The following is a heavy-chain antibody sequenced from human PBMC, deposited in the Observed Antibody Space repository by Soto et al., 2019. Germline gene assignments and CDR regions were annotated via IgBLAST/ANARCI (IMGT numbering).Heavy chain of an antibody. CDR2: INSDGSSR. CDR1: GFTFSNNW. CDR3: ARAPEQRPIDY. D-gene: IGHD6-25*01. Sequence: EVRLVESGGGLVQPGGSLRLSYAASGFTFSNNWMHWVRRIPGKGPVWVSRINSDGSSRDYADSVEGRFTISGDSAKNTVYLQMNGLRVEDTAVYYCARAPEQRPIDYWGQGTLVTVSS. J-gene: IGHJ4*02. V-gene: IGHV3-74*01.